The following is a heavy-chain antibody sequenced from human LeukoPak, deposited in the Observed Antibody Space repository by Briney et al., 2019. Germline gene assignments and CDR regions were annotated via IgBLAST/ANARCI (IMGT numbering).Heavy chain of an antibody. D-gene: IGHD5-18*01. J-gene: IGHJ4*02. CDR2: IRPSGST. CDR3: AREGPETYNFDF. Sequence: GASVKVSCKASGYTFTSYYMHWVRQAPGQGLEYMGIIRPSGSTAYAQKFQGRITMTRDTSTSAVYMELSSLRSEDTAVYYCAREGPETYNFDFWGQGTQVTVSS. CDR1: GYTFTSYY. V-gene: IGHV1-46*01.